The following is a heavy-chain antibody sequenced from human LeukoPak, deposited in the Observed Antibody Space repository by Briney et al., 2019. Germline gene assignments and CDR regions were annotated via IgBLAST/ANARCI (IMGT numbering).Heavy chain of an antibody. J-gene: IGHJ4*02. Sequence: PSETLSLTCAVYGGSFSGYYWSWIRQPPGKGLEWIGEINHSGSTNYNPPLKSRVTISVDTSKNQFSLKLSSVTAADTAVYYCARGGEGYFDYWGQGNLVTVSS. CDR2: INHSGST. CDR3: ARGGEGYFDY. V-gene: IGHV4-34*01. CDR1: GGSFSGYY. D-gene: IGHD4-17*01.